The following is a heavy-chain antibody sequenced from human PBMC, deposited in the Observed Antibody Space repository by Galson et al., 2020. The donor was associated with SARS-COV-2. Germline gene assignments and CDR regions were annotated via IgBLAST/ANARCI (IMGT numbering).Heavy chain of an antibody. CDR2: IYHSGST. CDR3: AREAENYYDSSGYRRDWYFDL. Sequence: SETLSLTCAVSGGSITSTNWWSWVRQPPGKGLEWIGEIYHSGSTNYNPSLKSRVTISVDKSKNQFSLKLSAVTAADTAVYYCAREAENYYDSSGYRRDWYFDLWGRGTLVTVSS. CDR1: GGSITSTNW. J-gene: IGHJ2*01. V-gene: IGHV4-4*02. D-gene: IGHD3-22*01.